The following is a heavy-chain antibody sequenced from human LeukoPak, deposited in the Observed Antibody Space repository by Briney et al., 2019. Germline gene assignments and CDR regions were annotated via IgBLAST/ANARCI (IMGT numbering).Heavy chain of an antibody. D-gene: IGHD6-13*01. CDR3: ARDDSSLSDY. Sequence: ASVKVSCKASGYIFFSFGISWVRQAPGQGLEWMGWISGDTGNTNYAQKLQGRVTMTTDTSTSTAYMELRSLRSDDTAVYYCARDDSSLSDYWGQGTLVTVSS. J-gene: IGHJ4*02. V-gene: IGHV1-18*01. CDR2: ISGDTGNT. CDR1: GYIFFSFG.